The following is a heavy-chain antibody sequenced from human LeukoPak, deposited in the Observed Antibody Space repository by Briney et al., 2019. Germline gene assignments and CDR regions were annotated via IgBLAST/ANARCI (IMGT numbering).Heavy chain of an antibody. CDR1: GGSISSSSYY. CDR3: ASSPVVVAAAIPRGGVNWFDP. V-gene: IGHV4-39*07. D-gene: IGHD2-2*02. Sequence: PSETLSLTCTVSGGSISSSSYYWGWLRQPPGQGLEWIGSIYYSGSTYYNPSLKSRVTISVDTSKNQLSLKLSSVTAADTAVYYCASSPVVVAAAIPRGGVNWFDPWGQGTLVTVSS. CDR2: IYYSGST. J-gene: IGHJ5*02.